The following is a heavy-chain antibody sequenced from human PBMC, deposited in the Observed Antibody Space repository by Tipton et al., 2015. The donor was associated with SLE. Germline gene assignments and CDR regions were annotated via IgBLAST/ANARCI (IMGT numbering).Heavy chain of an antibody. CDR1: GFTFSDYY. CDR3: ASSSSSIPFDY. D-gene: IGHD6-13*01. CDR2: ISSSGSTI. V-gene: IGHV3-11*01. Sequence: SLRLSCAASGFTFSDYYMSWIRQAPGKGLEWVSYISSSGSTIYYADSVKGRFTISRDNAKNSLYLQMNSLRAEDTAVYYCASSSSSIPFDYWGQGTLVTVSS. J-gene: IGHJ4*02.